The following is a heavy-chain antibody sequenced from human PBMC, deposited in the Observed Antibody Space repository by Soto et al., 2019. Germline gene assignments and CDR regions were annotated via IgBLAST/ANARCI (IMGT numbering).Heavy chain of an antibody. Sequence: ASVKVSCKASGYTFTGYYMHWVRQAPGQGLEWMGWINPNSGGTNYAQKFQGWVTMTRNTSISTAYMELSSLRSEDTAVYYCARYGDLNYYYYYMDVWGKGPTVTVSS. D-gene: IGHD4-17*01. J-gene: IGHJ6*03. CDR1: GYTFTGYY. V-gene: IGHV1-2*04. CDR2: INPNSGGT. CDR3: ARYGDLNYYYYYMDV.